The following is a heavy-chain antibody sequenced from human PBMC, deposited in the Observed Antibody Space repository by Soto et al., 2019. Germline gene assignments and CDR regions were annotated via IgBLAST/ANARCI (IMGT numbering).Heavy chain of an antibody. J-gene: IGHJ6*02. Sequence: EVQLVESGGGLVQPGGSLRLSCVASGFPFSSYDMHWVRQVTGKGLEWVSSIATAGDTYYAGSVKGRFTISRENAKNSLYLQMNSLRAGDTAVYYCASLLNGMDVWGQGTMVTVSS. V-gene: IGHV3-13*04. CDR3: ASLLNGMDV. CDR1: GFPFSSYD. CDR2: IATAGDT.